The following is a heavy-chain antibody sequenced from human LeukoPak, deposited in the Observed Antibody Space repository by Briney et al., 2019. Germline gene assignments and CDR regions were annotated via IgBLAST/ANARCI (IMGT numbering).Heavy chain of an antibody. J-gene: IGHJ4*02. Sequence: PGGSLRLSCAASGFTFSSYWMHWVRQAPGKGLVWVSRINSDGSSTSYADSVKGRFTISRDNAKNTLYLQMNSLRAEDTAVYYCAKAPYCSGGSCYSFDYWGQGTLVTVSS. V-gene: IGHV3-74*01. CDR1: GFTFSSYW. CDR3: AKAPYCSGGSCYSFDY. CDR2: INSDGSST. D-gene: IGHD2-15*01.